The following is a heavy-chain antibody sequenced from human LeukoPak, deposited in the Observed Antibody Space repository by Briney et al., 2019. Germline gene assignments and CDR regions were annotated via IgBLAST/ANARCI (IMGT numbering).Heavy chain of an antibody. J-gene: IGHJ4*02. D-gene: IGHD2-8*02. CDR2: IRYDGSDK. V-gene: IGHV3-30*02. CDR1: GFTFSRFA. CDR3: AKAHWWLPDY. Sequence: GGSLRLSCAASGFTFSRFAMHWVRQAPGKGLEWVAFIRYDGSDKYYADSVKGRFTISRDNSKNTLYLQMNSLRPDDTAVYYYAKAHWWLPDYWGQGTLVTASS.